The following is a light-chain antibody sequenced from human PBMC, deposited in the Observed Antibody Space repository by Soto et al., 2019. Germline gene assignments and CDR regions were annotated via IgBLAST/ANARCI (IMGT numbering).Light chain of an antibody. CDR2: DVS. CDR1: QSVSSN. J-gene: IGKJ4*01. Sequence: EIVLTQSPATLSLSPGERATLSCRACQSVSSNLAWYQQKPGQAPRLLIYDVSNRATGIPVRFSGSGSGTDFTLTISSLEPEDFAEYYCQPSRDWPLNFGGGTKVEI. V-gene: IGKV3-11*01. CDR3: QPSRDWPLN.